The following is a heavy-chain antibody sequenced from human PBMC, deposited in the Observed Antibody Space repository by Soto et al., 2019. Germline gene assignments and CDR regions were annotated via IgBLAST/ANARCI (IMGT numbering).Heavy chain of an antibody. V-gene: IGHV1-69*01. J-gene: IGHJ4*02. CDR1: GGTFSSYA. D-gene: IGHD2-21*02. Sequence: QVQLVQSGAEVKKPGSSVKVSCKASGGTFSSYAISWVRQTPGQGLEWMVGIIPIFGTANYSQKFQGRVTIPADESTSTAYMELSRLRSEDTAVYYCARGLVGVTSFDYCGQGTMVTVSS. CDR2: IIPIFGTA. CDR3: ARGLVGVTSFDY.